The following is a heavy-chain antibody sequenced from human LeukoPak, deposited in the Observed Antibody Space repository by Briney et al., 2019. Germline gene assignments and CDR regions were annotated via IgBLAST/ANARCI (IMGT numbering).Heavy chain of an antibody. V-gene: IGHV1-18*01. J-gene: IGHJ5*02. CDR1: GYTFSSYG. D-gene: IGHD3-10*01. CDR3: AKDQEYYGSGFNWFDP. Sequence: GASVKVSCKASGYTFSSYGISWVRQAPGQGLEWMGSISAYNGNTKYAQKYQGRITMTTDTSTSTAYMELRSLRSDDTAVYYCAKDQEYYGSGFNWFDPWGQGTLITVSS. CDR2: ISAYNGNT.